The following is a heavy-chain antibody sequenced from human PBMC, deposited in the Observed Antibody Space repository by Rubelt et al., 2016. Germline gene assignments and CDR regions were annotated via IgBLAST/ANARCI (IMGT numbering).Heavy chain of an antibody. J-gene: IGHJ4*02. CDR3: ARNLIMITFGGVIVPPDY. V-gene: IGHV1-18*01. CDR1: GYTFTSYG. Sequence: QVQLVQSGAEVKKPGASVKVSCKASGYTFTSYGISWVRQAPGQGLEWMGWISAYNGNTNYAQKLQGRVTMTTDTSTSTAYMELRSLRSDDTAVYYGARNLIMITFGGVIVPPDYWGQGTLVTVSS. D-gene: IGHD3-16*02. CDR2: ISAYNGNT.